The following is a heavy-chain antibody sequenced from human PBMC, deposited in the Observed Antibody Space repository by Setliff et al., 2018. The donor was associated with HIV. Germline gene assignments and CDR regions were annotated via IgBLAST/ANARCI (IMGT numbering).Heavy chain of an antibody. D-gene: IGHD5-18*01. V-gene: IGHV4-61*09. CDR3: AGFRGRGYIYGTFDS. CDR2: IYTSGST. Sequence: SETLSLTCTVSGGSISSGSYYWSWIRQPAGKGLEWIGHIYTSGSTNYNPSLKSRVTISEDTSKNQFSLKLSSVTAADTAVYYCAGFRGRGYIYGTFDSWGQGTLVTVSS. CDR1: GGSISSGSYY. J-gene: IGHJ4*02.